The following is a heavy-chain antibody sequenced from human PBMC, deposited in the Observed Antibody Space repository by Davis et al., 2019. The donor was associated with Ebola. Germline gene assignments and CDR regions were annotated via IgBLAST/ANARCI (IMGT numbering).Heavy chain of an antibody. CDR1: GFTFSSYA. V-gene: IGHV3-30-3*01. CDR3: ARPTWGPYYYYGMDV. Sequence: SLKIFCAASGFTFSSYAMHWVRQAPGKGLEWVALISYDGSNKYYADSVKGRFTISRDNSKNTLYLQMNSLRAEDTAVYYCARPTWGPYYYYGMDVWGKGTTVTVSS. CDR2: ISYDGSNK. D-gene: IGHD3-16*01. J-gene: IGHJ6*04.